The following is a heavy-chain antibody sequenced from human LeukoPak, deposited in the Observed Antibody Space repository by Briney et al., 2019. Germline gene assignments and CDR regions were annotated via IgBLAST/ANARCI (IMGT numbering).Heavy chain of an antibody. D-gene: IGHD2/OR15-2a*01. CDR1: GFTFSSYW. Sequence: GFLRLSCAASGFTFSSYWMSWVRQAPGKGLEWVANIKQDGSEKYYVDSVKGRFTISRDNAKNSLYLQMNSLRAEDTAVYYCARDSMPHYYYYMDVWGKGTTVTVSS. CDR2: IKQDGSEK. J-gene: IGHJ6*03. V-gene: IGHV3-7*01. CDR3: ARDSMPHYYYYMDV.